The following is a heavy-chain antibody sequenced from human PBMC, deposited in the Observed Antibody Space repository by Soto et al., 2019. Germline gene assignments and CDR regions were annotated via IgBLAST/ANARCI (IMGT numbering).Heavy chain of an antibody. CDR3: ARGNKKYYYDSSGYYYVDAFDI. D-gene: IGHD3-22*01. V-gene: IGHV4-30-4*01. J-gene: IGHJ3*02. CDR2: IYYSGST. Sequence: QVQLQESGPGLVKPSQTLSLTCTVSGGSISSGDYYWSWIRQPPGQGLEWIRYIYYSGSTYYNPSLTRHVTISVDTSKNQFSLKLSSVTAADTAVYYCARGNKKYYYDSSGYYYVDAFDIWGQGTMVTVSS. CDR1: GGSISSGDYY.